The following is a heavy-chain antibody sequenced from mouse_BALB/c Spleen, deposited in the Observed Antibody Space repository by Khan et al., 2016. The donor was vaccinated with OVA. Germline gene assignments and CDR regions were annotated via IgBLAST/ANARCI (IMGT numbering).Heavy chain of an antibody. J-gene: IGHJ3*01. Sequence: EVQLQESGPGLVKPSQSLSLTCTVTGYSITSEFAWNWIRQFPGNRLEWMGYISYSGNTRYNPSLKSLISITRDTSRNQFFLQLNSVTTADTATYYCERKDKYDYDPFPYWGQGTLVTVSA. V-gene: IGHV3-2*02. CDR1: GYSITSEFA. D-gene: IGHD2-4*01. CDR3: ERKDKYDYDPFPY. CDR2: ISYSGNT.